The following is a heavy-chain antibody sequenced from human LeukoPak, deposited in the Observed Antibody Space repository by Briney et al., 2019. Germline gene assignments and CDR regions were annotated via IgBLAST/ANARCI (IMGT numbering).Heavy chain of an antibody. CDR1: GGSFSGYY. Sequence: SETLSLTCAVNGGSFSGYYWNWIRQPPGKGLEWIGDITHTGSTNDNPSLAGRVTVSVDTSKNQFSLSLASVTAADTALYCCARGSPAADDAFDIWGQGTLVTVSS. CDR3: ARGSPAADDAFDI. D-gene: IGHD6-13*01. CDR2: ITHTGST. V-gene: IGHV4-34*01. J-gene: IGHJ3*02.